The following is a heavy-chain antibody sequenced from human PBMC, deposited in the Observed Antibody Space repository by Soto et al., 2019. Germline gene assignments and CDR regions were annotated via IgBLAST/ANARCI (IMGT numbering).Heavy chain of an antibody. CDR2: ISYDGSNK. Sequence: GGSPRLSCSASGYPFSSYAVHWVRPTPGKGLEWVAVISYDGSNKYYADSVKGRFTISRDNSKNTLYLQMNSLRAEDTAVYYCARVKVGTTYYYYGMDVWGQGTTVTVSS. D-gene: IGHD1-7*01. J-gene: IGHJ6*02. CDR3: ARVKVGTTYYYYGMDV. V-gene: IGHV3-30-3*01. CDR1: GYPFSSYA.